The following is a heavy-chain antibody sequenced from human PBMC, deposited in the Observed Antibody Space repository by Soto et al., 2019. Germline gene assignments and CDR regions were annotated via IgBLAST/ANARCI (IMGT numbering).Heavy chain of an antibody. CDR3: ARAERYCSSTSCYEDWFDP. J-gene: IGHJ5*02. CDR2: IYYSGST. V-gene: IGHV4-61*01. Sequence: PSETLSLTCTVSGGSVISGSYYWSWIRQPPGKGLEWIGYIYYSGSTNYNPSLKSRVTISVDTSKNQFSLKLSSVTAADTAVYYCARAERYCSSTSCYEDWFDPWGQGTLVTVSS. CDR1: GGSVISGSYY. D-gene: IGHD2-2*01.